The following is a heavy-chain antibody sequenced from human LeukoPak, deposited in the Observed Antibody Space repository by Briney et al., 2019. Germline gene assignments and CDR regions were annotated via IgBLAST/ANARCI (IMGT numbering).Heavy chain of an antibody. D-gene: IGHD2-15*01. CDR1: GYSINNYW. CDR3: ARQEYCSGASCYTWFDP. CDR2: IYPADSDI. V-gene: IGHV5-51*01. J-gene: IGHJ5*02. Sequence: GESLQISCKGSGYSINNYWIAWVRQMPGKGLEWMGTIYPADSDIRYSPSFQGQVTISADKSISTAYLQWNSLKASDTAMYYCARQEYCSGASCYTWFDPWGQGTLVTVSS.